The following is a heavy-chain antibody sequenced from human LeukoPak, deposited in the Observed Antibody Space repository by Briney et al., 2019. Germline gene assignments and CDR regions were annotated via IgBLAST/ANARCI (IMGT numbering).Heavy chain of an antibody. CDR2: ISSSGSTI. J-gene: IGHJ6*03. CDR1: AFTCNDYY. D-gene: IGHD6-13*01. V-gene: IGHV3-11*04. CDR3: ARGRGSSWYRYYYYMDV. Sequence: GGSLRFSCAASAFTCNDYYMSWLGQAPGKGREGVSYISSSGSTIDHADSVEGRFTISRDNAKNPLYLQMNSLRAEDTAVYYCARGRGSSWYRYYYYMDVWGKGTTVTVSS.